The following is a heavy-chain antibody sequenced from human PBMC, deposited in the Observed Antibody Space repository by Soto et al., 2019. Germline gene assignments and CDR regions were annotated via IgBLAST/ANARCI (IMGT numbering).Heavy chain of an antibody. V-gene: IGHV4-34*01. CDR3: ARGIRVGATFYGMDV. CDR2: ISHSGST. CDR1: GGSFSGYY. J-gene: IGHJ6*02. D-gene: IGHD1-26*01. Sequence: SETLSLTCAVYGGSFSGYYWSWIRQPPGKGLEWIGEISHSGSTNYNPSLKSRLTISVDTSKNQFSLKLSSATAADTAVYYCARGIRVGATFYGMDVWGQGTTVTVSS.